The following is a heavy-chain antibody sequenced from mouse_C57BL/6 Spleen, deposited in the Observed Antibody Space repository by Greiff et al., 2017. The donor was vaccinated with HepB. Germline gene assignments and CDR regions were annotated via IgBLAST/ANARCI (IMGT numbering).Heavy chain of an antibody. D-gene: IGHD3-2*02. Sequence: EVQLQQSGPELVKPGASVKISCKASGYSFTDYNMNWVQHINGKSLEWIGVINPNYVTTSYNQKFKGKATLTVGQSSSTAYMQLNSLTSEDSAVYYCAPRGPGVRWLAYWGQGTLVTVSA. J-gene: IGHJ3*01. CDR3: APRGPGVRWLAY. CDR1: GYSFTDYN. V-gene: IGHV1-39*01. CDR2: INPNYVTT.